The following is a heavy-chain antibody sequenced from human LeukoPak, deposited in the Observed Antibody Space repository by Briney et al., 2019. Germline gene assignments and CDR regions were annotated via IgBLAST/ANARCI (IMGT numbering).Heavy chain of an antibody. CDR2: VSISSGTI. CDR3: ARAMSTFGGVRNYFDS. Sequence: GSLRLSCAASGFTFSSYAMSWVRQAPGKGLEWVSFVSISSGTIYYADSVKGRFRISRDNAKSSLDLEMNSLRAEDTAVYYCARAMSTFGGVRNYFDSWGQGTLVTVSS. CDR1: GFTFSSYA. D-gene: IGHD3-16*01. V-gene: IGHV3-48*04. J-gene: IGHJ4*02.